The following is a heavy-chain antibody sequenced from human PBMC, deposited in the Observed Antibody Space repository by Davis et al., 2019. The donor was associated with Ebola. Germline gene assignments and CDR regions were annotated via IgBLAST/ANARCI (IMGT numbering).Heavy chain of an antibody. D-gene: IGHD2-15*01. V-gene: IGHV3-53*04. CDR1: RFTVSSNY. CDR3: ARLQGYWFDP. CDR2: IYSGGST. Sequence: GESLKISCAASRFTVSSNYMSWVRQAPGKGLEWVSVIYSGGSTYYADSVKGRFTISRHNSKNTLYLQMNSLRAEDTAVYYCARLQGYWFDPWGQGTLVTVSS. J-gene: IGHJ5*02.